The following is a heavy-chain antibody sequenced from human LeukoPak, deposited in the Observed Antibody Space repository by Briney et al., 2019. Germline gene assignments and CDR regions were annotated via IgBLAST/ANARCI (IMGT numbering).Heavy chain of an antibody. CDR1: GGSISSNSYY. D-gene: IGHD3-10*01. Sequence: PSETLSLTCAVSGGSISSNSYYWGWIRQPPGKGLEWIGSIYYSGSTYYNPSLKSRVTISVDTSKNQFSLKLSSVTAADTAMYYCARRERFGELLEHYYYYMDVWGKGTTVTISS. CDR2: IYYSGST. J-gene: IGHJ6*03. V-gene: IGHV4-39*07. CDR3: ARRERFGELLEHYYYYMDV.